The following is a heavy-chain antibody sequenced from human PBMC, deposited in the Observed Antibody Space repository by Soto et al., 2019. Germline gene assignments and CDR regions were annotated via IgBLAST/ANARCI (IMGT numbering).Heavy chain of an antibody. CDR2: IYHSGST. V-gene: IGHV4-39*07. Sequence: SETLSLTCTVSGGSIISGYYYWAWIRQPPGKGLEWIGSIYHSGSTYYNPSLKSRVTISVDRSKNQFSLKLSSVTAADTAVYYCARVPGPWGQGTLVTVSS. CDR1: GGSIISGYYY. J-gene: IGHJ5*02. D-gene: IGHD7-27*01. CDR3: ARVPGP.